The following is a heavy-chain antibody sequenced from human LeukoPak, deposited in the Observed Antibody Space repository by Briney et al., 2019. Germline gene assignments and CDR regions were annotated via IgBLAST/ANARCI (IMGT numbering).Heavy chain of an antibody. CDR3: ARHFLLAIRTFDY. V-gene: IGHV4-39*01. CDR2: IYYSGST. CDR1: GGSISSNSYY. D-gene: IGHD3-3*01. J-gene: IGHJ4*02. Sequence: PSETLSLTCTVSGGSISSNSYYWGWMRQPPGKGLEGIGSIYYSGSTYYNPSLKSRVTISVDTSKNQFSLKLSSVTAADTAVYYCARHFLLAIRTFDYWGQGTLVTVSS.